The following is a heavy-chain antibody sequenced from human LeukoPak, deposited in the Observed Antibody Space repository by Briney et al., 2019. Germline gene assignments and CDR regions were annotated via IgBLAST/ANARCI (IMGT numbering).Heavy chain of an antibody. Sequence: ASVTVSCKASGYTFTSYGISWVRQAPGQGLEWMGWISAYNGNTNYAQKLQGRVTMTTDTSTSTAYMELRSLRSDDTAVYYCARVGRMAIYYYYYMDVWGKGTTVTVSS. CDR1: GYTFTSYG. V-gene: IGHV1-18*01. CDR3: ARVGRMAIYYYYYMDV. J-gene: IGHJ6*03. CDR2: ISAYNGNT. D-gene: IGHD5-24*01.